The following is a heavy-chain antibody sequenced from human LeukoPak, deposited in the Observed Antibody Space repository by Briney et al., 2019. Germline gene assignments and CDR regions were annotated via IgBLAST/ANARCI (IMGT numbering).Heavy chain of an antibody. J-gene: IGHJ4*02. Sequence: GASVKASCKASGYTFTSYGISWVRQAPGQGLEWMGWISAYNGNTNYAQKLQGRVTMTTDTSTSTAYMELRSLRSDDTAVYYCAREAYCSSTSCYSKEVDYWGQGTLVTVSS. CDR2: ISAYNGNT. CDR1: GYTFTSYG. CDR3: AREAYCSSTSCYSKEVDY. D-gene: IGHD2-2*01. V-gene: IGHV1-18*04.